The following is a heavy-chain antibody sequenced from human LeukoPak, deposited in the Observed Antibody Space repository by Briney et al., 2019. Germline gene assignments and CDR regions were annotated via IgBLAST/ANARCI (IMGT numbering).Heavy chain of an antibody. V-gene: IGHV4-34*01. Sequence: WETLSLTCAVYGGSFSDFFWTWVRQPPGKGLEWIGEINHSGDTKYNPSLKSRVTTSVDTSNNQLSLNLISVTAADTAVYYCARGRVSPSYDVLTGSYRPTYYFDYWGQGTLVTVSS. D-gene: IGHD3-9*01. J-gene: IGHJ4*02. CDR3: ARGRVSPSYDVLTGSYRPTYYFDY. CDR1: GGSFSDFF. CDR2: INHSGDT.